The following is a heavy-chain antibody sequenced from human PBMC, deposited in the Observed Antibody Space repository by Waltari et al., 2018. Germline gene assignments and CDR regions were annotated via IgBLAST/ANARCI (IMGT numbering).Heavy chain of an antibody. CDR2: ITSDGTHT. Sequence: EVQLVESGGGLVRPGGSLRLSCAASGFTFSYYTMNWVRQAPGKVPYWISFITSDGTHTTYADSGRGRFTISRDNAKNSLFLQINSLRADDTAVYYCARDRRPTLILGSGAFDIWGQGIKVNVSS. CDR3: ARDRRPTLILGSGAFDI. V-gene: IGHV3-21*01. D-gene: IGHD3-22*01. J-gene: IGHJ3*02. CDR1: GFTFSYYT.